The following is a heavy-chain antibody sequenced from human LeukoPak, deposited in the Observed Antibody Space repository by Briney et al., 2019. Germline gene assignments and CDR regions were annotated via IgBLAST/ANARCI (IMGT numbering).Heavy chain of an antibody. CDR3: ARDTPVATPSSVNWFDP. Sequence: ASVKVSCKVSGYTLTESSMHWVRQAPGKGLEWMGGFDPEDGETIYAQKFQGRVTMTRDTSISTAYMELSRLRSDDTAVYYCARDTPVATPSSVNWFDPWGQGTLVTVSS. D-gene: IGHD5-12*01. CDR2: FDPEDGET. V-gene: IGHV1-24*01. CDR1: GYTLTESS. J-gene: IGHJ5*02.